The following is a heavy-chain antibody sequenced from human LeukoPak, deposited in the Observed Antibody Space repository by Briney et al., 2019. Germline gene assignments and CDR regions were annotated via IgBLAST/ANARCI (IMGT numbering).Heavy chain of an antibody. J-gene: IGHJ3*02. V-gene: IGHV4-59*01. D-gene: IGHD3-10*01. CDR3: AKEGAESFPDAFDI. CDR2: ISYSGST. CDR1: GGSISSYY. Sequence: SETLSLTCTVSGGSISSYYWSWIRQPPGKGLEWIGYISYSGSTKNNPSLKSRVTISVDTSKNQFSLKLTSVTAADTAVYYCAKEGAESFPDAFDIWGQGTVITVSS.